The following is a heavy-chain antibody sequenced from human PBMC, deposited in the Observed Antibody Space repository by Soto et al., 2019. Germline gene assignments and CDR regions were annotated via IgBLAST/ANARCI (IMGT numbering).Heavy chain of an antibody. Sequence: PSETLSLTCTVSGGNISTNNYSWTWIRQPPGKGLEWIGYIYRGGSTYYNPSLKSRVTISVDRSKNQFSLKLSSVTAADTAMYYCARVPGPWGQGTLVTVSS. CDR3: ARVPGP. J-gene: IGHJ5*02. CDR1: GGNISTNNYS. V-gene: IGHV4-30-2*01. CDR2: IYRGGST.